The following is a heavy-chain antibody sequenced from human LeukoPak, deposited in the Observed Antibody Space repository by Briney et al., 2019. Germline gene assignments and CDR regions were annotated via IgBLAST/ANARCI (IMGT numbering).Heavy chain of an antibody. Sequence: SETLSLTCDVSGGSIDSTNWWNWVRQPPGKGLEWIGEIHHDGRINYNPSLKSRVTISVDTSKNQFSLKLSSVTAADTAVYYCARGRGGYSSSPRPAFDIWGQGTMVTVSS. CDR2: IHHDGRI. D-gene: IGHD6-13*01. V-gene: IGHV4/OR15-8*01. CDR3: ARGRGGYSSSPRPAFDI. CDR1: GGSIDSTNW. J-gene: IGHJ3*02.